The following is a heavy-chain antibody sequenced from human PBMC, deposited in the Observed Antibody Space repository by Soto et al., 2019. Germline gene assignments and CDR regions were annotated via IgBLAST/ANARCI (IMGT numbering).Heavy chain of an antibody. D-gene: IGHD3-22*01. CDR2: ISYDGSNK. CDR3: AKNSESSAYSSFDY. V-gene: IGHV3-30-3*02. CDR1: GFTFSSYA. Sequence: PGGSLRLSCAASGFTFSSYAMHWVRQAPGKGPEWVAVISYDGSNKYYADSVKGRFTISRDNSKNTLYLQMNSLRAEDTAVYYCAKNSESSAYSSFDYWGQGTLVTVSS. J-gene: IGHJ4*02.